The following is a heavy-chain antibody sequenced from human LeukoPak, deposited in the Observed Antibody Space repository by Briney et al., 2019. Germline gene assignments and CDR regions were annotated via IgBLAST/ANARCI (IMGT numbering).Heavy chain of an antibody. CDR2: INRDGSEK. D-gene: IGHD4-23*01. J-gene: IGHJ4*02. CDR1: GITLTNFW. CDR3: ATDYGRT. V-gene: IGHV3-7*01. Sequence: GGSLRLSCAVSGITLTNFWMTWVRQAPGKGLEWVANINRDGSEKYYVDSVRGRFSISRDNARNSLLLQMNSLRTEDTAVYYCATDYGRTWGQGTLVTVSS.